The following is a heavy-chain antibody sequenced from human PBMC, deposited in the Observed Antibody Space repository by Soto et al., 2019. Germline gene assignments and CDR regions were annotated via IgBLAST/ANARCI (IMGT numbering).Heavy chain of an antibody. V-gene: IGHV3-11*01. CDR2: ISGSGSIT. CDR1: GFTFSDYY. D-gene: IGHD6-13*01. CDR3: ARVGSTLAAGTPDY. J-gene: IGHJ4*02. Sequence: GGSLRLSCAAYGFTFSDYYMSWFRQAPGKGLEWVSYISGSGSITHDADSVKGRFTISSDNAKNSLYLQMNSLRAEDTAIYYCARVGSTLAAGTPDYWGQGTLVTVSS.